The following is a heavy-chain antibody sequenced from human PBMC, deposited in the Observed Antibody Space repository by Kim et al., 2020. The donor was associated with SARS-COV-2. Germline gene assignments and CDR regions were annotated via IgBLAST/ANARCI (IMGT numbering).Heavy chain of an antibody. D-gene: IGHD3-10*01. CDR1: GYTFTSYY. CDR3: ASDYGSGSSLDAFDI. J-gene: IGHJ3*02. V-gene: IGHV1-46*01. Sequence: ASVKVSCKASGYTFTSYYMHWVRQAPGQGLEWMGIINPSGGSTSYAQKFQGRVTMTRDTSTSTVYMELSSLRSEDTVVYYCASDYGSGSSLDAFDIWGQGTMVTVSS. CDR2: INPSGGST.